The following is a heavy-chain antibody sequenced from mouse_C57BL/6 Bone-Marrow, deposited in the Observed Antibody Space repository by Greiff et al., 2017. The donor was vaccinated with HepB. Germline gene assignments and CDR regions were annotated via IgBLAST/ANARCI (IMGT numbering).Heavy chain of an antibody. J-gene: IGHJ2*01. D-gene: IGHD2-4*01. CDR2: IDPSDSYT. Sequence: QVQLKQPGAELVRPGNSVKLSCKASGYTFTSYWMHWVKQRPGQGLEWIGVIDPSDSYTNYNQKFKGKATLTVDTSSSTAYMQLSSLTSEDSAVYYCAREDYAPYYFDYWGQGTTLTVSS. CDR3: AREDYAPYYFDY. V-gene: IGHV1-59*01. CDR1: GYTFTSYW.